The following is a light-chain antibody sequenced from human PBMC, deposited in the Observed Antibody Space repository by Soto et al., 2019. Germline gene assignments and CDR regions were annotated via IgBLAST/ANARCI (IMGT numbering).Light chain of an antibody. V-gene: IGLV1-40*01. CDR1: SSNIGAGYD. J-gene: IGLJ1*01. Sequence: QSALTQPPSVSGAPGQRVTISCTVSSSNIGAGYDVHWYQQLPGTAPKLLIYGNGNRPSGVPDRFSGSKSGTSASLAITGLQAEDEADYYCQSYDSSLSGSEVFGTGTKVTVL. CDR2: GNG. CDR3: QSYDSSLSGSEV.